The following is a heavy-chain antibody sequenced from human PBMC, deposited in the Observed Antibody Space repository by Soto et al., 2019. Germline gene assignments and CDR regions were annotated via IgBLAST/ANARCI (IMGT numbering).Heavy chain of an antibody. V-gene: IGHV3-48*02. J-gene: IGHJ3*01. CDR1: GFTFSSFA. Sequence: EVQLVESGGGLVQPGGSLRISCAASGFTFSSFALNWVRQAPGKGLEWISYISVTSGSIFYADSVKGRFTISRDDARNSLYLQMNTLRDEDMAVYFCVRDHIWAFDFWGRGTMVTVSS. CDR2: ISVTSGSI. D-gene: IGHD2-21*01. CDR3: VRDHIWAFDF.